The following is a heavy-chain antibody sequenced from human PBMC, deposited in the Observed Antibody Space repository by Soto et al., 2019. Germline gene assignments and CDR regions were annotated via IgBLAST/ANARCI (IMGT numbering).Heavy chain of an antibody. V-gene: IGHV3-30-3*01. CDR1: GFTFSSYA. D-gene: IGHD5-18*01. CDR2: ISYDGSNK. Sequence: QPGGSLRLSCAASGFTFSSYAMHWVRQAPGKGLEWVAVISYDGSNKYYADSVKGRFTISRDNSKNTLYLQMNSLRAEDTAVYYCAREGGYSYGPNFDYWGQGTLVTVSS. J-gene: IGHJ4*02. CDR3: AREGGYSYGPNFDY.